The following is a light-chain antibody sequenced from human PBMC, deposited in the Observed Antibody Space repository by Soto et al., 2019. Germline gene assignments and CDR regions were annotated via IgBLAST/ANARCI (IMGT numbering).Light chain of an antibody. CDR3: LQDYTYPWT. V-gene: IGKV1-6*01. Sequence: AIQMTQSPSYLSASVGDRVTITCRASQAIRNDLGWYQQKPGKAPNLLIFGASNLQAGVPVRFSASGSGTNFTLTISNLQPEDFASYYCLQDYTYPWTFGQGTKVDIK. J-gene: IGKJ1*01. CDR1: QAIRND. CDR2: GAS.